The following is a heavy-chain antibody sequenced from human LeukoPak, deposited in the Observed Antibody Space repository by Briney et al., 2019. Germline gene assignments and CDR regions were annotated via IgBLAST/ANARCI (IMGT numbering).Heavy chain of an antibody. CDR2: ISSSSSYI. V-gene: IGHV3-21*01. J-gene: IGHJ4*02. Sequence: GGSLRLSCAASGFTFSSFSMNWVRQAPGKGLEWVSSISSSSSYIYYADSMKGRFTISRDNAKNSLYLQMNSLRAEDTAVYYCARDLIERFYSSSSGIDSWGQGTLVTVSS. CDR3: ARDLIERFYSSSSGIDS. CDR1: GFTFSSFS. D-gene: IGHD6-6*01.